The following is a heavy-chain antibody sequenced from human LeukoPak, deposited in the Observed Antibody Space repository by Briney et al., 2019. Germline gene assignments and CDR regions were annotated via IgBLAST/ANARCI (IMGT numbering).Heavy chain of an antibody. J-gene: IGHJ4*02. CDR1: GFTFSSYA. D-gene: IGHD3-10*01. Sequence: GGSLRLSCAASGFTFSSYAMSWVRQAPGEGVEWVSAVSGSGDNKYYADSVKGRFTISRDNSKNTLYLQINSLRAEDTAIYYCAKDLGAGGGSVFHYWGQGTLVTVSS. CDR3: AKDLGAGGGSVFHY. V-gene: IGHV3-23*01. CDR2: VSGSGDNK.